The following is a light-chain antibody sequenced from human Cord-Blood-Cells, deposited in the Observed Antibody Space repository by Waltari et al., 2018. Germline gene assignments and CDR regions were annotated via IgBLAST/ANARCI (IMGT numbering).Light chain of an antibody. CDR2: DVN. CDR1: SSDVGGYNY. CDR3: SSYTSSST. J-gene: IGLJ1*01. Sequence: QSALTQPASVSGSPGQSITISCTGTSSDVGGYNYVSWYQQHPGKAPKLMIYDVNNRPSGVSNRFSGSKSGNTASLTISGLQAEDEADYYCSSYTSSSTFGTGTKVTVL. V-gene: IGLV2-14*01.